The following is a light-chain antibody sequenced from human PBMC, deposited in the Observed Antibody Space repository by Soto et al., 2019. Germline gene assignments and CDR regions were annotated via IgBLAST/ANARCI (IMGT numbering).Light chain of an antibody. V-gene: IGLV2-14*01. J-gene: IGLJ2*01. CDR1: SSDVGAYNY. Sequence: QSALTQPASVSGSPGQSITISCTGTSSDVGAYNYVSWYQQHPGNAPKLMIFEVNNRPSGVSNRFSGSKSGNTASLAISGLQAEDEADYYCSSYTSSSTLVFGGGTKLTVL. CDR3: SSYTSSSTLV. CDR2: EVN.